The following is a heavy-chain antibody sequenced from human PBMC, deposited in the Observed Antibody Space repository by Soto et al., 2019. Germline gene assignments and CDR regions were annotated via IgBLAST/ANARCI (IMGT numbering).Heavy chain of an antibody. CDR1: GYTFTSYG. CDR3: ARDWEYKVPAGIYLWFEP. J-gene: IGHJ5*02. D-gene: IGHD2-2*01. CDR2: ISAYNGNT. Sequence: ASVKVSCKASGYTFTSYGISWVRQAPGQGLEWMGWISAYNGNTNYAQKLQGRVTMTTDTSTSTAYMELRSLRSDDTAVYYCARDWEYKVPAGIYLWFEPWWQGNLVTVS. V-gene: IGHV1-18*01.